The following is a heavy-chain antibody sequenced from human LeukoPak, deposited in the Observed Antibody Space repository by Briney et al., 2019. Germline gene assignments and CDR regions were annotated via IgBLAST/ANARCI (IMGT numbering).Heavy chain of an antibody. D-gene: IGHD6-13*01. CDR3: AAIAAADPYFDY. CDR1: GYTFTDYF. V-gene: IGHV1-2*02. CDR2: INPNSGDT. J-gene: IGHJ4*02. Sequence: GASVKVSFKASGYTFTDYFMYWVRQAPGQGLEWMGWINPNSGDTDYAQKFQGRVTMTRDTSISTAYMELSRLRSDDTAVYYCAAIAAADPYFDYWGQGTLVTVSS.